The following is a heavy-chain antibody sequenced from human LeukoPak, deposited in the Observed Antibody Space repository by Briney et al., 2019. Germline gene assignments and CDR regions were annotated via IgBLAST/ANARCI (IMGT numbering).Heavy chain of an antibody. V-gene: IGHV3-53*01. D-gene: IGHD6-19*01. CDR3: ARGPWSGSGWYFGY. CDR1: GFIVSSNY. CDR2: ISSGGNT. J-gene: IGHJ4*02. Sequence: PGGSLRLSCAASGFIVSSNYMSWVRQAPGKGLEWVSVISSGGNTYYADSVKGRFTISRDNAKNSLFLQMNSLRAEDTAMYYCARGPWSGSGWYFGYWGQGTLVTVSS.